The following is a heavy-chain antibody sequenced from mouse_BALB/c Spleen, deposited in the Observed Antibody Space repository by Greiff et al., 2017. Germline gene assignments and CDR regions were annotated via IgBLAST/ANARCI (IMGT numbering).Heavy chain of an antibody. Sequence: VKLQESGPGLVAPSQSLSITCTVSGFSLTSYGVHWVRQPPGKGLEWLGVIWAGGSTNYNSALMSRLSISKDNSKSQVFLKMNSLQTDDTAMYYCARGYYGSRDYAMDYWGQGTSVTVSS. CDR1: GFSLTSYG. CDR2: IWAGGST. J-gene: IGHJ4*01. D-gene: IGHD1-1*01. V-gene: IGHV2-9*02. CDR3: ARGYYGSRDYAMDY.